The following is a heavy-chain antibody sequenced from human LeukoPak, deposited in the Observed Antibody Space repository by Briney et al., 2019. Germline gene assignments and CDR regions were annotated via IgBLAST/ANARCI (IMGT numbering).Heavy chain of an antibody. CDR3: AGQFVGGDWGLLGLDN. CDR2: IFYRGNA. Sequence: PSETLSLTCSVSGGSLTSNTDYWGWIRQPPGKGLEWLGTIFYRGNAYYNPSLKSRVNLYVDTSKNQFSLNVKSVTAADTAVYFCAGQFVGGDWGLLGLDNWGQRNLVIV. V-gene: IGHV4-39*01. J-gene: IGHJ4*02. CDR1: GGSLTSNTDY. D-gene: IGHD3-16*01.